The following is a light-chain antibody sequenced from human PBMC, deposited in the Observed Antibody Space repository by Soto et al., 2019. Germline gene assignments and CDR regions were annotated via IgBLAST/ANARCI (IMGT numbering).Light chain of an antibody. Sequence: EVVLTQSPGTLSLSPGERATLSCRASQSVRSTYLAWYRQNPGQAPRLLIYQASNRATGIPDRFSGSGSGADFTLPISRLEPEDFAVYYCQQYWSSPRTFGQGTKVEIK. CDR3: QQYWSSPRT. J-gene: IGKJ1*01. CDR2: QAS. CDR1: QSVRSTY. V-gene: IGKV3-20*01.